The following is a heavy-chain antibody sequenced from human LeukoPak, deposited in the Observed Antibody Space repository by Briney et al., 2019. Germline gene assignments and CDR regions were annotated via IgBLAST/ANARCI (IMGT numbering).Heavy chain of an antibody. V-gene: IGHV4-31*03. J-gene: IGHJ6*04. CDR2: IHYSGRT. CDR1: DGSVSSADFY. Sequence: SETLSLTCSVSDGSVSSADFYWSWIRQHPGKGLEWIWHIHYSGRTYYNPSLKSRVAVSLDTSKNQYSLKLGSATAADTGGYYCAIDRYGGCDWEFYYYGRDFWGKGTTVTVSS. CDR3: AIDRYGGCDWEFYYYGRDF. D-gene: IGHD4-23*01.